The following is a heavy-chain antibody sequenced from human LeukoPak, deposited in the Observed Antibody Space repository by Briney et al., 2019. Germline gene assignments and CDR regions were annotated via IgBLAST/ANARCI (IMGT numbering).Heavy chain of an antibody. CDR3: TTDRIQLWLELNYFDY. CDR2: IKSKTDGGTT. Sequence: GGSLRLSCAASGFTFSSYWMSWVRQAPGKGLEWVGRIKSKTDGGTTDYAAPVKGRFTISRDDSKNTLYLQMNSLKTEDTAVYYCTTDRIQLWLELNYFDYWGQGTLVTVSS. D-gene: IGHD5-18*01. J-gene: IGHJ4*02. V-gene: IGHV3-15*01. CDR1: GFTFSSYW.